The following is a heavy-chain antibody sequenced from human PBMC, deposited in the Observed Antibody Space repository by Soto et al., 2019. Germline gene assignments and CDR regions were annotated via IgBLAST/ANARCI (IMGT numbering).Heavy chain of an antibody. CDR3: ARDSDCGRYEIDAFDI. Sequence: EVQLVESGGGLVQPGGSLRLSCAASGFTFSRSWMHWVRQAPGKGLVWVSRIDSDGSSTSYADSVKGRFTISRDNAKNTLFLQMNSLRAEDTAVYFCARDSDCGRYEIDAFDIWGQGTVVTVSS. V-gene: IGHV3-74*01. D-gene: IGHD5-12*01. CDR2: IDSDGSST. CDR1: GFTFSRSW. J-gene: IGHJ3*02.